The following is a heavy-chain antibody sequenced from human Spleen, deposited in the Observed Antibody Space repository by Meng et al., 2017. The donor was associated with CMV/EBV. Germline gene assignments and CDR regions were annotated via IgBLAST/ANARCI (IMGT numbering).Heavy chain of an antibody. D-gene: IGHD2-21*01. CDR2: INAYNGNT. Sequence: KASGDTFATYGSSCVRQAPGHGLEGMGWINAYNGNTTYAQKRQGSVTMTTDTSTSTAYMELMSLRSDDTAVYYCARTSYSPGQGFDYWGQGTLVTVSS. V-gene: IGHV1-18*01. CDR3: ARTSYSPGQGFDY. J-gene: IGHJ4*02. CDR1: GDTFATYG.